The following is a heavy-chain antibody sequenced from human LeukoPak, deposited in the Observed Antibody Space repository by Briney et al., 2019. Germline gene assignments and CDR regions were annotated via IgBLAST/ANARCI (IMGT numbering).Heavy chain of an antibody. V-gene: IGHV4-39*07. Sequence: SETLSLTCTVSGGSISSSSYYWGWIRQPPGKGLEWIGSIYYSGSTYYNPSLKSRVTISVDTSKNQFSLKLSSVTAADTAVYYCARDESGYGGNPDYWGQGTLVTVSS. D-gene: IGHD4-23*01. CDR1: GGSISSSSYY. CDR3: ARDESGYGGNPDY. CDR2: IYYSGST. J-gene: IGHJ4*02.